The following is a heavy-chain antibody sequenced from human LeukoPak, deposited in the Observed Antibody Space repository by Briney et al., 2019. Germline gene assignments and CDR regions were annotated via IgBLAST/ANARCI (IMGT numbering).Heavy chain of an antibody. D-gene: IGHD2-15*01. Sequence: GGSLRLSCAASGFTFSSYWMHWVRQAPGKGLVWVSRINSDGSSTSYADSVKGRFTISRDNAKNTLYLQMNSLRAEDTAVYYCARRMMCSGGSCYRVVGAFDIWGQGTIVTVSS. CDR3: ARRMMCSGGSCYRVVGAFDI. V-gene: IGHV3-74*01. J-gene: IGHJ3*02. CDR2: INSDGSST. CDR1: GFTFSSYW.